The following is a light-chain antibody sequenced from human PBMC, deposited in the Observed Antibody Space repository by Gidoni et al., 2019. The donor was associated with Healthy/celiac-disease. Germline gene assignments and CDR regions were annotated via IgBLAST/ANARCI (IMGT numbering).Light chain of an antibody. J-gene: IGKJ1*01. V-gene: IGKV1-39*01. CDR3: QQSYSTPWW. CDR1: QSISSY. CDR2: AAS. Sequence: DIQMTQSPSSLSASVGDRVTITCRASQSISSYLHWYQQKPGKAPKLLIYAASSLQSGVPSRFSGIGSGTDFTLTISSLQPEDFATYYCQQSYSTPWWFGQGTKVEIK.